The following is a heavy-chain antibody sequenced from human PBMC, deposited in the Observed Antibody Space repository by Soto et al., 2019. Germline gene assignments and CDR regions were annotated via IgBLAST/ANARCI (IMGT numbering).Heavy chain of an antibody. CDR2: ISAYNGNT. CDR3: SSDLYMTAAGTYYYCMDV. V-gene: IGHV1-18*01. D-gene: IGHD6-13*01. CDR1: GYTFTSYG. Sequence: QVQLVQSGAEVKKPGASVKVSCKASGYTFTSYGISWVRQAPGQGLEWMGWISAYNGNTSYAQKLQGRVTMTTDTSTSTAYMELRSLRSDDTAVYYCSSDLYMTAAGTYYYCMDVWGQGTTVTVSS. J-gene: IGHJ6*02.